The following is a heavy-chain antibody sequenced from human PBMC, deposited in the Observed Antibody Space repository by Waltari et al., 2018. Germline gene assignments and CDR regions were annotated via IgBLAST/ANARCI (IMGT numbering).Heavy chain of an antibody. V-gene: IGHV4-30-4*08. CDR1: GGSISSGDYY. D-gene: IGHD2-2*01. J-gene: IGHJ4*02. CDR2: SYYSGGT. CDR3: ASEADQCSSTSCQN. Sequence: QVQLQESGPGLVKPSQTLSLTCTVSGGSISSGDYYWSWIRQPPGKGLEWIGYSYYSGGTYYNAALKSRVTISGDTSKNQFALKLSSVTAADTAVYYCASEADQCSSTSCQNWGQGTLVTVSS.